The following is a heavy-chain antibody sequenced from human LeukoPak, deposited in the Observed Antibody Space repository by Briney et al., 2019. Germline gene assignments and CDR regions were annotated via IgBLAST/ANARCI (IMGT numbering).Heavy chain of an antibody. CDR2: IYHSGPT. D-gene: IGHD2/OR15-2a*01. CDR1: GGSISSSNW. CDR3: ATAVPFRLDY. J-gene: IGHJ4*02. V-gene: IGHV4-4*02. Sequence: SETLSLTCAVSGGSISSSNWWSWVRQPPGKGLEWIGEIYHSGPTNYNPSLESRVAISVDKTENQFSLRLSSVTAADTAVYYCATAVPFRLDYWGQGTLVTVSS.